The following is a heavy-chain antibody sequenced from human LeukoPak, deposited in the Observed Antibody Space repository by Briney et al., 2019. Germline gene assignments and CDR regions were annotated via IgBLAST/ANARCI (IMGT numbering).Heavy chain of an antibody. CDR3: ARSVWSGYLGY. Sequence: PSETLSVTCAVYGGSFSGYYWSWIRQPPGKGLEWIGEINHSGSTNYNPSLKSRVTISVDTSKNQFSLKLSSVTAADMAVYYCARSVWSGYLGYWGQGTLVTVSS. D-gene: IGHD3-3*01. J-gene: IGHJ4*02. CDR2: INHSGST. V-gene: IGHV4-34*01. CDR1: GGSFSGYY.